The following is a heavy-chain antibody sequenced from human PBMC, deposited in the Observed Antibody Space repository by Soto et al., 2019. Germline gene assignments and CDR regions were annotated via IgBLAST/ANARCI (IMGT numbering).Heavy chain of an antibody. CDR3: AKDTPAGFGEFIPSPIDY. D-gene: IGHD3-10*01. V-gene: IGHV3-23*01. CDR2: ISGSGGST. Sequence: GGSLRLSCAASGFTFSSYAMSWVRQAPGKGLEWVSAISGSGGSTYYADSVKGRFTISRDNSKNTLYLQMNSLRAEDTAVYYCAKDTPAGFGEFIPSPIDYWGQGTLVTVSS. J-gene: IGHJ4*02. CDR1: GFTFSSYA.